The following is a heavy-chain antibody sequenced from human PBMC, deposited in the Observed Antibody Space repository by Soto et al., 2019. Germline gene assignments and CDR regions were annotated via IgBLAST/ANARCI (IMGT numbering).Heavy chain of an antibody. CDR2: IYWDDGK. J-gene: IGHJ4*02. Sequence: TETLTVTCKISGFSVSTRGEGGGWIRQSPGKAPEWLALIYWDDGKRYSASLKSRLTITKDTSKNQVVLTVSDLDPTDTATYYCAHRVLRTVFGLVTTTAIYFDFWGQGTPVTVSS. D-gene: IGHD3-3*01. V-gene: IGHV2-5*02. CDR1: GFSVSTRGEG. CDR3: AHRVLRTVFGLVTTTAIYFDF.